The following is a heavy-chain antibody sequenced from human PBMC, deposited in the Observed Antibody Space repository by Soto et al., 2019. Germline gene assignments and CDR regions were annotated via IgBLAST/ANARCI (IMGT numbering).Heavy chain of an antibody. CDR2: ISGSGGST. Sequence: GESLKISCAASGFTFSSYAMSWVRQAPGKGLEWVSAISGSGGSTYYADSVKGRFTISRDNSKNTLYLQMNSLRAEDTAVYYCAKVQGQWLNWFDPWGQGTLVTVSS. J-gene: IGHJ5*02. V-gene: IGHV3-23*01. CDR3: AKVQGQWLNWFDP. CDR1: GFTFSSYA. D-gene: IGHD6-19*01.